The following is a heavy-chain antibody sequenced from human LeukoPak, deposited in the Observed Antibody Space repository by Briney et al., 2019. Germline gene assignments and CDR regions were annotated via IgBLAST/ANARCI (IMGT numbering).Heavy chain of an antibody. J-gene: IGHJ6*02. D-gene: IGHD2-15*01. V-gene: IGHV3-23*01. CDR2: IIGSGGST. CDR1: GFTFSSYA. CDR3: AKASGRKYYYYGMDV. Sequence: GGSLRLSCAASGFTFSSYAMSWVRQAPGEGLEWVSAIIGSGGSTYYADSVKGRFTISRDNSKNTLYLQMNSLRAEDTAVYYCAKASGRKYYYYGMDVWGQGTTVTVSS.